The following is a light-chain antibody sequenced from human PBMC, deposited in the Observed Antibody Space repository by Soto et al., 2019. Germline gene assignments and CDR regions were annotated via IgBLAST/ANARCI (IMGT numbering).Light chain of an antibody. CDR1: SSNIGAGYD. CDR3: QSYDSSLSGSNV. CDR2: GNS. V-gene: IGLV1-40*01. J-gene: IGLJ1*01. Sequence: QCVLTQPPSVSGAPGQMVTISCTGSSSNIGAGYDVHWYQQLPGTAPKLLIYGNSNRPSGVPDRFSGSKSGTSASLAITGLQAEDEADYYCQSYDSSLSGSNVFGTGTKVTV.